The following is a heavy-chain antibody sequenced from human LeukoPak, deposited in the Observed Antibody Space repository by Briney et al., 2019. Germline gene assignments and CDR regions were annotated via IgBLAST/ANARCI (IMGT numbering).Heavy chain of an antibody. D-gene: IGHD6-19*01. Sequence: GRSLRLSCAASGCTFDDYAMHWVRQAPGKGLEWASGISWNSGSIGYADSVKGRFTISRDNAKNSLYLQMNSLRAEDTALYYCAKDTEAVAGTIDYWGQGTLVTVSS. J-gene: IGHJ4*02. CDR3: AKDTEAVAGTIDY. CDR1: GCTFDDYA. V-gene: IGHV3-9*01. CDR2: ISWNSGSI.